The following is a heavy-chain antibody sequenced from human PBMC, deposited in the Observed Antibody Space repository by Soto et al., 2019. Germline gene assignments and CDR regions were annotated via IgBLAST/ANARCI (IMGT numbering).Heavy chain of an antibody. CDR1: GYSFTIYG. Sequence: ASVKVSCKASGYSFTIYGISWVRQAPGQGLEWMGWISAYNGNTNYAQKLQGRVTMTTDTSTSTAYMELRSLRSDDTAVYYCAGSPSPATADILFHSRGQGPLVPV. CDR3: AGSPSPATADILFHS. CDR2: ISAYNGNT. J-gene: IGHJ4*02. V-gene: IGHV1-18*01.